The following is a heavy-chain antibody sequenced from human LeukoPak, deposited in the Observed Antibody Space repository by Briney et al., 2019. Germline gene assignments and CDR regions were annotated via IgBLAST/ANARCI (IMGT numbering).Heavy chain of an antibody. Sequence: ASVKVSCKASGYTFTGYYMHWVRQAPGQGLEWMGWINPNSGDTNYAQKFQGRVAMTRDTSIRTAYLELSGLRSDDTAVYYCAKNPYEYYFDYWGQGTLVTVSS. V-gene: IGHV1-2*02. CDR2: INPNSGDT. CDR1: GYTFTGYY. J-gene: IGHJ4*02. CDR3: AKNPYEYYFDY. D-gene: IGHD5-12*01.